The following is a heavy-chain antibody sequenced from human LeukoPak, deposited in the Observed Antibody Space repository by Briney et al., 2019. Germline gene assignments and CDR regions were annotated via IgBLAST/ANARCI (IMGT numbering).Heavy chain of an antibody. V-gene: IGHV4-39*07. D-gene: IGHD6-13*01. J-gene: IGHJ4*02. CDR1: GGSISSGSYY. Sequence: PSQTLSLTCTVSGGSISSGSYYWGWIRQPPGKGLEWIGSIYYSGSTYYNPSLKSRITISVDKSKNQFSLKLSSVTAADTAVYYCARGLATAAGLAVDYWGQGTLVTVSS. CDR2: IYYSGST. CDR3: ARGLATAAGLAVDY.